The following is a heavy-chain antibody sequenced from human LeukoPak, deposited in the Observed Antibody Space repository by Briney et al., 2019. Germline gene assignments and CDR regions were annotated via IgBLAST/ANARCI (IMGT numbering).Heavy chain of an antibody. CDR3: AREVVAVVAAATPGEVVEYFQH. V-gene: IGHV4-39*07. J-gene: IGHJ1*01. Sequence: PSETLSLTCTVSGGSISSSSYYWGWIRQPPGKGLEWIGSIYHSGSTYFNPSLKSRVIISVDTSKNRFSLKLSSVTAADTAVYYCAREVVAVVAAATPGEVVEYFQHWGQGTLVTVSS. CDR1: GGSISSSSYY. D-gene: IGHD2-15*01. CDR2: IYHSGST.